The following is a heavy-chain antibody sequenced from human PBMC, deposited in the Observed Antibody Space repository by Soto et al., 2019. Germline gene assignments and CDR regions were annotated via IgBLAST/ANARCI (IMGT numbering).Heavy chain of an antibody. J-gene: IGHJ6*02. CDR2: INGDGSST. V-gene: IGHV3-74*03. Sequence: GGSLRLSCAASGFTFTTYWMHWVRQAPGKGLVWVSRINGDGSSTTYADSVKGRFTISRDNAKNTLYLQMNSLRAEDTAVYYCARDPNIVLVPAALRSYYYYYGMDVWGQGTTVTVSS. D-gene: IGHD2-2*01. CDR1: GFTFTTYW. CDR3: ARDPNIVLVPAALRSYYYYYGMDV.